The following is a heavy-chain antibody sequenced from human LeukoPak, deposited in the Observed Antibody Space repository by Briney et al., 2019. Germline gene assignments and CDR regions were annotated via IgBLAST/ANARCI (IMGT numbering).Heavy chain of an antibody. V-gene: IGHV1-69*04. D-gene: IGHD3-16*01. CDR3: ARGIMLRENSFDS. J-gene: IGHJ4*02. CDR2: IIPILGIA. CDR1: GGTFSSYA. Sequence: SVKVSCKASGGTFSSYAISWVRQAPGQGLEWMGRIIPILGIANYAQKFQGRVTITADKSTSTAYMELSSLRSEDTAVYYCARGIMLRENSFDSWGQGTLVTVSS.